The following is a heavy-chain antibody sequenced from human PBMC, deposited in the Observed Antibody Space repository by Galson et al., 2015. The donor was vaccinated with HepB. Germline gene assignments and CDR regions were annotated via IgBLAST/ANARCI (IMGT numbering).Heavy chain of an antibody. V-gene: IGHV4-59*08. CDR1: GGSISSYY. CDR3: ARLHDCSSTSCINWFDP. CDR2: IYYSGST. J-gene: IGHJ5*02. Sequence: LSLTCTVSGGSISSYYWSWIRQPPGKGLEWIGYIYYSGSTNYNPSLKSRVTILVDTSKNQFSLKLSSVTAADTAVYYCARLHDCSSTSCINWFDPWGQGTLVTVSS. D-gene: IGHD2-2*01.